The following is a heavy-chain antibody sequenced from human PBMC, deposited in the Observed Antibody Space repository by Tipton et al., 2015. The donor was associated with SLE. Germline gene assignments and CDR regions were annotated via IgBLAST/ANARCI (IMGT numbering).Heavy chain of an antibody. CDR1: GFTFSSYG. CDR2: IWYDGGQK. J-gene: IGHJ4*02. CDR3: AKGVYGNYAGACVDF. V-gene: IGHV3-33*06. Sequence: SLRLSCAASGFTFSSYGMHWVRQAPGKGLEWVAVIWYDGGQKYHADSVKGRFIISRDNSKNTLYLQMYSLRVEDTGLYYCAKGVYGNYAGACVDFWGQGTLVTVSS. D-gene: IGHD4-11*01.